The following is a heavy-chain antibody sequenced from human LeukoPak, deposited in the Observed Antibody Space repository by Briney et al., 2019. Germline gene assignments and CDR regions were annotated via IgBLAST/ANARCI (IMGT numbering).Heavy chain of an antibody. V-gene: IGHV1-69*05. J-gene: IGHJ4*02. D-gene: IGHD5-24*01. CDR3: ARGSRDGYNYWYFDY. CDR1: GGTFSSYA. Sequence: GSSVKVSCKASGGTFSSYAVSWVRQAPGQGLEWMGGIIPIFGTANYAQKFQGRVTNTTDESTSTAYMELSSLRSEDTAVYYCARGSRDGYNYWYFDYWGQGTLVTVSS. CDR2: IIPIFGTA.